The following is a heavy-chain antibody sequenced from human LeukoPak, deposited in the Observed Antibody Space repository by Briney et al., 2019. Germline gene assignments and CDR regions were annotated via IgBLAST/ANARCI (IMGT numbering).Heavy chain of an antibody. J-gene: IGHJ5*02. CDR2: INHSGST. CDR1: GGSFSGYY. CDR3: ARGLYYGSGSYPTAGNWFDP. Sequence: PSETLSLTCAVYGGSFSGYYWSWIRQPPGKGLEWIGEINHSGSTNYNPSPKSRVTISVETSKNQFSLKLSSVTAADTAVYYCARGLYYGSGSYPTAGNWFDPWGQGTLVTASS. D-gene: IGHD3-10*01. V-gene: IGHV4-34*01.